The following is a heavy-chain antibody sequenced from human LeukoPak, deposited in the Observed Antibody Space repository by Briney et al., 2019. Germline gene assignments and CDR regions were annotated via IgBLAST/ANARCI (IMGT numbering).Heavy chain of an antibody. CDR3: AREQYYDNGYFDY. Sequence: GGSLRLSCAASGFFFKAAYMNWVRQAPGKGLEWVANIKQDGSEKYYVDSVKGRFTISRDNAKNSLYLQMNSLRAEDTAVYYCAREQYYDNGYFDYWGQGTLVTVSS. CDR2: IKQDGSEK. V-gene: IGHV3-7*01. D-gene: IGHD3-22*01. J-gene: IGHJ4*02. CDR1: GFFFKAAY.